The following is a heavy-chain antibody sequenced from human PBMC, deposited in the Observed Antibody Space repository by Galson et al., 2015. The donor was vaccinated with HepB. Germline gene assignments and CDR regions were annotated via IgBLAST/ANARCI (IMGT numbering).Heavy chain of an antibody. D-gene: IGHD3-22*01. CDR2: ISSRSSII. CDR1: GFTFSSYS. Sequence: SLRLSCAASGFTFSSYSMNWVRQAPGKGLEWVSYISSRSSIIYYADSVKGRFTISRDNAKNSLYLQMNSLRDEDTAVYYCARDIGLIVVALYGMDVWGQGTTVTVSS. CDR3: ARDIGLIVVALYGMDV. J-gene: IGHJ6*02. V-gene: IGHV3-48*02.